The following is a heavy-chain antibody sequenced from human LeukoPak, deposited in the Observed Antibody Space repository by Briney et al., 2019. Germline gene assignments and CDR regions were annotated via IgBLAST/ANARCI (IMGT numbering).Heavy chain of an antibody. CDR3: ARGLSSSWVRRDWFDP. CDR2: IYYSGST. Sequence: SETLSLTCTVSGGSISSSSYYWGWIRQPPGKGLEWIGSIYYSGSTYYNPSLKSRVTISVDTSKNQFSLKLSSVTAADTAVYYCARGLSSSWVRRDWFDPWGQGTLVTVSS. D-gene: IGHD6-13*01. CDR1: GGSISSSSYY. J-gene: IGHJ5*02. V-gene: IGHV4-39*07.